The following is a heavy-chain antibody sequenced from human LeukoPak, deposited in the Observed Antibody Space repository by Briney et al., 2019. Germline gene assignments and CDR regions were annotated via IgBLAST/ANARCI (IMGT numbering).Heavy chain of an antibody. J-gene: IGHJ6*03. CDR1: GGSISSYY. Sequence: SETLSLTCTVSGGSISSYYWSWIRQPPGKGLEWIEYIYYSGGTNYNPSLKSRVTISLDTSKNQFSLKVISVAAADTAVYYCARVAKHFRGGLSFYYMDVWGKGTTVTISS. V-gene: IGHV4-59*01. CDR2: IYYSGGT. D-gene: IGHD3-10*01. CDR3: ARVAKHFRGGLSFYYMDV.